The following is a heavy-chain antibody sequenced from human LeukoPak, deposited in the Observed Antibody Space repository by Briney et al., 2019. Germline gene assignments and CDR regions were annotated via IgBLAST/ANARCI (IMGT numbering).Heavy chain of an antibody. J-gene: IGHJ2*01. CDR3: ARTPRKGSSWAWYFDL. CDR2: IYYSGST. Sequence: SETLSLTCTVSGGSIRSYYWSWIRQPPGKGLEWIGYIYYSGSTNYNPSLKSRVTISVDTSKNQFSLKLSSVTAADTAVYYCARTPRKGSSWAWYFDLWGRGTLFTVSS. CDR1: GGSIRSYY. V-gene: IGHV4-59*01. D-gene: IGHD6-13*01.